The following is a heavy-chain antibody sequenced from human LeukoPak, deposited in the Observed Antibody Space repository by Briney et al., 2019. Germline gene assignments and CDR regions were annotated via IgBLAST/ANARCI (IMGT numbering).Heavy chain of an antibody. Sequence: PGGSLRLSCVGSGFTFSNYAMNWVRQAPGQGLEWVSTISGRDGRTFYADSVKGRLTISRDSAKNTLYMEMNSLRAEDTAVYFCAKMSWIATLMAAFDVWGQGTTVTVSS. J-gene: IGHJ6*02. D-gene: IGHD2-8*01. V-gene: IGHV3-23*01. CDR1: GFTFSNYA. CDR3: AKMSWIATLMAAFDV. CDR2: ISGRDGRT.